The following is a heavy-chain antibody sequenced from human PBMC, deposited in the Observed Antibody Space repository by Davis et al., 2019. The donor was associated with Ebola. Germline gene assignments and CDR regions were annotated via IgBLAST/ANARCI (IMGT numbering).Heavy chain of an antibody. J-gene: IGHJ6*02. D-gene: IGHD2-21*01. Sequence: GESLKISYAASGFTFSGHWMHWVRQAPGKGLVWVSQIKSDGSSATYADSVKGRFTISRDNAKNSLNLQMNSLRVEDTAVYYCARVRGLDVWGQGTTVTVSS. V-gene: IGHV3-74*01. CDR2: IKSDGSSA. CDR1: GFTFSGHW. CDR3: ARVRGLDV.